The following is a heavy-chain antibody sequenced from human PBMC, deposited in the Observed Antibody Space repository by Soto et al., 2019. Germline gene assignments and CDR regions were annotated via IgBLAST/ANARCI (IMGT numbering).Heavy chain of an antibody. CDR3: ASRATVTTRGAFDI. CDR1: GGTFSSYA. J-gene: IGHJ3*02. Sequence: SVKVSCKASGGTFSSYAISWVRQAPGQGLEWMGGIIPIFGTANYAQKLQGRVTITADESTSTAYMELSSLRSEDTAVYYCASRATVTTRGAFDIWGQGTMVTVSS. CDR2: IIPIFGTA. V-gene: IGHV1-69*13. D-gene: IGHD4-17*01.